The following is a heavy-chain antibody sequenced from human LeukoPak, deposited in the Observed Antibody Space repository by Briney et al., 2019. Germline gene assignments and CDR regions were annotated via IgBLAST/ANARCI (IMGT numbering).Heavy chain of an antibody. J-gene: IGHJ4*02. D-gene: IGHD2-21*02. CDR1: GGTFSSYA. CDR2: IIPILGIA. Sequence: SVKVSCKASGGTFSSYAISWVRQAPGQGLEWMGRIIPILGIANYAQKFQGRVTITADESTSTAYMELSSLGSEDTAVYYCARVGLGDYYLSYWGQGTLVTVSS. V-gene: IGHV1-69*04. CDR3: ARVGLGDYYLSY.